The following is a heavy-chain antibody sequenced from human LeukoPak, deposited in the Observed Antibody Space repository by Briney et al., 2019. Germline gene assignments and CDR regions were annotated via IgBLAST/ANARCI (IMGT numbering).Heavy chain of an antibody. Sequence: ASVKVSCKASGYTFTGYYMHWVRQAPGKGLEWMGGFDPEDGETIYAQKFQGRVTMTEDTSTDTAYMELSSLRSEDTAVYYCATRGHVSTIFGVVIPFDYWGQGTLVTVSS. D-gene: IGHD3-3*01. J-gene: IGHJ4*02. CDR2: FDPEDGET. V-gene: IGHV1-24*01. CDR3: ATRGHVSTIFGVVIPFDY. CDR1: GYTFTGYY.